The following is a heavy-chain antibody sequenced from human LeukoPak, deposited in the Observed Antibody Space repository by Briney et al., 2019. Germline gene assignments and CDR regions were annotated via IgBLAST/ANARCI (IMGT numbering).Heavy chain of an antibody. CDR1: GGSISSSSYY. V-gene: IGHV4-39*01. CDR3: AKIDSSWPYNWFDP. J-gene: IGHJ5*02. CDR2: IYYSGST. Sequence: SETLSLTCTVSGGSISSSSYYWGWIRQPPGKGLEWIGSIYYSGSTYYNPSLKSRVTISVDTSKNQFSLRLSSVTAADTAVYYCAKIDSSWPYNWFDPWGQGTLVTVSS. D-gene: IGHD6-13*01.